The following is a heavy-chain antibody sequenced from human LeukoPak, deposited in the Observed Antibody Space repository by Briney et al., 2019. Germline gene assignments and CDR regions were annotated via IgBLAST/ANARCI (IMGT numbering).Heavy chain of an antibody. D-gene: IGHD6-19*01. CDR1: GGGISRYN. CDR3: ARRGPIAVAGHFDY. CDR2: IYSSGSN. J-gene: IGHJ4*02. Sequence: SETLCLTCAASGGGISRYNRNWIRQPPGKGLEWVGYIYSSGSNNNNPSIKSRVTITVDTSKSQFSLNLDSVTAADTAVYYCARRGPIAVAGHFDYWGQGTLVTVSS. V-gene: IGHV4-59*01.